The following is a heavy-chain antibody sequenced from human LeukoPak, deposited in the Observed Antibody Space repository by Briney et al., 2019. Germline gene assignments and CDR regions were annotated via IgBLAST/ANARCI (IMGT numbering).Heavy chain of an antibody. CDR2: ISSSGSTI. J-gene: IGHJ4*02. CDR1: GFTLSSYE. CDR3: AKGWDSGPHFGS. V-gene: IGHV3-48*03. D-gene: IGHD1-26*01. Sequence: PGGSLRLSYAASGFTLSSYEMNWVRQAPGKGLEWISYISSSGSTIYYGDSVKGRFTISRDSAKNSLYLQMNSLRAEDTAVYYCAKGWDSGPHFGSWGQGTLVTVSS.